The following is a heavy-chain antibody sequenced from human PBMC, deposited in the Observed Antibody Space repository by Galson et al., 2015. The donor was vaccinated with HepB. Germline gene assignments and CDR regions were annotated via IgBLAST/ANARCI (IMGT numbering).Heavy chain of an antibody. V-gene: IGHV4-59*07. J-gene: IGHJ4*02. D-gene: IGHD5-24*01. CDR2: THYTGDT. CDR3: ARPDRDGYNKSGVDY. Sequence: DCRCLTCTVSVASISRYYWWWIRQPPGKGLGGLGYTHYTGDTNYNPSLKSRVTTSVDTSKNQFSLRLNSVTAADPAVYYSARPDRDGYNKSGVDYWGQGTLLIVSS. CDR1: VASISRYY.